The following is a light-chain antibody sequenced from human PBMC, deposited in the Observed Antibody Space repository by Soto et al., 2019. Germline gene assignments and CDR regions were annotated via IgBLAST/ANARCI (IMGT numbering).Light chain of an antibody. CDR3: PSYDRSSLYV. J-gene: IGLJ1*01. Sequence: NFMLTQPHSVSESPGKTVTISCTGSSGSVASNFVHWYQRRPGSAPTIVIYGDNQRPSGVPDRFSGSIDSSSNSASLTISGLKTEDEADYFCPSYDRSSLYVFGTGTKLTVL. CDR1: SGSVASNF. V-gene: IGLV6-57*02. CDR2: GDN.